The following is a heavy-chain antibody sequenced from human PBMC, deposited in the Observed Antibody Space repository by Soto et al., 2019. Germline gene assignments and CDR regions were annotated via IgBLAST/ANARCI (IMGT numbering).Heavy chain of an antibody. CDR1: GFTFSDYW. V-gene: IGHV3-7*01. Sequence: GGSLRLSCAVSGFTFSDYWMSWVRQAPGKGLEWVANIKYDGSEKYYVDAVKGRFTISRDDGTNSLYLQMNSLRGEDTAVYYCSRGGYYGRHWGQGTLVTVSS. D-gene: IGHD3-10*01. J-gene: IGHJ4*02. CDR2: IKYDGSEK. CDR3: SRGGYYGRH.